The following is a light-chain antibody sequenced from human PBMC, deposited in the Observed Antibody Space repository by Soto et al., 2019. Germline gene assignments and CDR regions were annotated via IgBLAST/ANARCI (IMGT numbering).Light chain of an antibody. V-gene: IGLV1-51*01. J-gene: IGLJ1*01. CDR3: GSWDSSLSAYV. CDR1: SSNIGGNS. Sequence: QSFLTQPPSVSAAPGQRVTISCSGSSSNIGGNSVSWYQQLPGTAPKLLIYGDDKRPSGIPDRFSGSKSGTSATLGITGFQTGDEADYYCGSWDSSLSAYVLGTGTKV. CDR2: GDD.